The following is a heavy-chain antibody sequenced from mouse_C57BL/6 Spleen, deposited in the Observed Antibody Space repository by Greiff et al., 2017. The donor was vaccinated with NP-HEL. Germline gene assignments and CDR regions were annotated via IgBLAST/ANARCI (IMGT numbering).Heavy chain of an antibody. CDR1: GFTFSSYA. J-gene: IGHJ4*01. Sequence: EVKLQESGEGLVKPGGSLKLSCAASGFTFSSYAMSWVRQTPEKRLEWVAYISSGGDYIYYADTVKGRFTISRDNARNTLYLQMSSLKSEDTAMYYCTRDNYGSKNAMDYWGQGTSVTVSS. CDR3: TRDNYGSKNAMDY. D-gene: IGHD1-1*01. CDR2: ISSGGDYI. V-gene: IGHV5-9-1*02.